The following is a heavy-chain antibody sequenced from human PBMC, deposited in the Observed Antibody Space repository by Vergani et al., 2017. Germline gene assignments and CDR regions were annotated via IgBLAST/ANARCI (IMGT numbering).Heavy chain of an antibody. V-gene: IGHV3-23*01. CDR3: AKVGYSGFY. CDR2: ISGSGGST. CDR1: GSTFSSYA. J-gene: IGHJ4*02. D-gene: IGHD5-12*01. Sequence: EVQLLESGGGLVQPGGSLSSPCPAPGSTFSSYAMSWAREAPGKGLEWVSAISGSGGSTYYADSVKGRFTISRDNAKNTLYLQMTSLRAEDTAIYYCAKVGYSGFYWGQGTRVTVSS.